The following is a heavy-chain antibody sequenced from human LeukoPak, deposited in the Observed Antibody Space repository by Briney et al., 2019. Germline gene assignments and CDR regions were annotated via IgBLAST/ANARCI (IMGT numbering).Heavy chain of an antibody. V-gene: IGHV3-23*01. CDR1: GFTVTNNY. CDR2: ISASARNT. D-gene: IGHD1-1*01. J-gene: IGHJ4*02. Sequence: PGGSLRLSCAASGFTVTNNYMTWVRQAPGKGLECVSVISASARNTDYADSVKGRFTISRDNSKNTLSLQMNSLRAEDTAIYYCAKLVGTGAIPTDYWGQGTLVTVSS. CDR3: AKLVGTGAIPTDY.